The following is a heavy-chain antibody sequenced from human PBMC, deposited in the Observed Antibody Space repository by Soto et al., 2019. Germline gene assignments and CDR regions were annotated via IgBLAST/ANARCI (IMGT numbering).Heavy chain of an antibody. CDR2: IYYSGST. D-gene: IGHD2-21*02. CDR1: GGSITSGGYY. J-gene: IGHJ5*02. CDR3: ARHPSDFWFDP. V-gene: IGHV4-39*01. Sequence: SETLSLTCTVSGGSITSGGYYWSWIRQHPGKGLEWIGYIYYSGSTYYNPSLKSRVTVSVDTSKNQFSLKLSSVTAADTAVYYCARHPSDFWFDPWGQGTLVTVSS.